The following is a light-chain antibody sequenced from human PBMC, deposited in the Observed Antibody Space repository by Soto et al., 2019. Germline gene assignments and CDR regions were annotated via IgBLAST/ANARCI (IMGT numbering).Light chain of an antibody. CDR1: ETISTF. CDR2: AAS. J-gene: IGKJ1*01. CDR3: QQSYSTPRT. V-gene: IGKV1-39*01. Sequence: DIQLTQSPSSLSASVGDRVTMTCRASETISTFLNWYQHKPGKAPKLLISAASRLQSGVPPRFSGSGSGTDFTLTINSLRPEDFATYYCQQSYSTPRTFGQGTKVDI.